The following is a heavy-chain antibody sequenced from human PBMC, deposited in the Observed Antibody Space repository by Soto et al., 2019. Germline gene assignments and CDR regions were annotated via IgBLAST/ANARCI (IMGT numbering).Heavy chain of an antibody. Sequence: EVQLVEAGGGLVQPGGSLRLSCAASGFTFSRYSMNWVRQAPGKGLGWVSYVSSRSSAIYYADSVKGRFTISRDNARNSLYLQMNGLRDEDTAVYSCARGTDASSGSKFDYWGQGTLVTVSS. V-gene: IGHV3-48*02. CDR1: GFTFSRYS. CDR3: ARGTDASSGSKFDY. J-gene: IGHJ4*02. CDR2: VSSRSSAI. D-gene: IGHD3-22*01.